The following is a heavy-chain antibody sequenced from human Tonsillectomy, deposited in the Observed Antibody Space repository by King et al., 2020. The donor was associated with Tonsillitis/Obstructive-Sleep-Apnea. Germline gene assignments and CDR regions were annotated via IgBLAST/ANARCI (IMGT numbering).Heavy chain of an antibody. J-gene: IGHJ2*01. Sequence: VQLVESGGGLVQPGGSLRLSYAASGFTVSSNYMSWVLQAPGKGLEWFSVIDIGGSTYYADAVKGRFTISRDNSKNTLYLQMNSLRAEDTAVYYCARDLYDFWSGYGSYWYFDLWGRGTLVTVSS. CDR3: ARDLYDFWSGYGSYWYFDL. CDR2: IDIGGST. V-gene: IGHV3-66*01. CDR1: GFTVSSNY. D-gene: IGHD3-3*01.